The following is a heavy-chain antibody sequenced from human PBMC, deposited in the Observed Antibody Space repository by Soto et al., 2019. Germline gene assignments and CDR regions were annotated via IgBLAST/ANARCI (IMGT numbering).Heavy chain of an antibody. V-gene: IGHV3-11*01. CDR2: ISSSGSTI. CDR1: GFTFSDYY. CDR3: ARDLEEYQLLGDAFDI. J-gene: IGHJ3*02. D-gene: IGHD2-2*01. Sequence: GGSLRLSCAASGFTFSDYYMSWIRQAPGKGLEWVSYISSSGSTIYYADSVKGRFTISRDNAKNSLYLQMNSLRAEETAVDYCARDLEEYQLLGDAFDIWGQGTMVTVSS.